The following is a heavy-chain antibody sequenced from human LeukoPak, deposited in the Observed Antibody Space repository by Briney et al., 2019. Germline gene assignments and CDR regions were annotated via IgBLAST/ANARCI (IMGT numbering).Heavy chain of an antibody. CDR1: GFTFSSYA. Sequence: PGGSLRLSCAASGFTFSSYAMHWVRQAPGKGLEWVAVISGSGGSTYYADSVKGRFTISRDNSKNTLYLQMNSLRAEDTAVYYCARDPLYYYDSSGYQPFFDYWGQGTLVTVSS. J-gene: IGHJ4*02. D-gene: IGHD3-22*01. CDR3: ARDPLYYYDSSGYQPFFDY. CDR2: ISGSGGST. V-gene: IGHV3-23*01.